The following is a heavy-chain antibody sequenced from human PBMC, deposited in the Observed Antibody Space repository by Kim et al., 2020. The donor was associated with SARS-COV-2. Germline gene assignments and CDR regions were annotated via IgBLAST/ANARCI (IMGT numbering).Heavy chain of an antibody. CDR1: GGSVSSGSYY. Sequence: SETLSLTCTVSGGSVSSGSYYWSWIRQPPGKGLEWIGYIYYSGSTNFYSGSTNYNPSLKSRVTISVDTSKNQFSLKLTSVTAADTAVYYCARGSAQWAMVTPGGFDPWGQGTLVTVSS. CDR2: IYYSGSTNFYSGST. D-gene: IGHD2-21*02. CDR3: ARGSAQWAMVTPGGFDP. J-gene: IGHJ5*02. V-gene: IGHV4-61*01.